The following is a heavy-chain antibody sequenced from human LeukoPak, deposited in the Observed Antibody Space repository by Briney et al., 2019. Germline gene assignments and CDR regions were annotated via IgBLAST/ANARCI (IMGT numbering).Heavy chain of an antibody. V-gene: IGHV1-2*02. CDR1: GYTFTGYY. D-gene: IGHD4-17*01. CDR3: ASATYGDYESAFDY. J-gene: IGHJ4*02. Sequence: ASVKVSCKASGYTFTGYYMHWVRQAPGQGLEWMGWINPNSGGTNYAQKFQGRVTMTRDTSISTAYMELSRLRSDDTAVYYCASATYGDYESAFDYWGQGTLVTVSS. CDR2: INPNSGGT.